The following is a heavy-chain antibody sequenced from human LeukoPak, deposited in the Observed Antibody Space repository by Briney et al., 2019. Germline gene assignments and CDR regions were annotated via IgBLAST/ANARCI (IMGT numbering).Heavy chain of an antibody. CDR1: GGSFSGYY. Sequence: SETLSLTCAAYGGSFSGYYWSWIRQPAGKGLEWIGRIHTSGSTNYSPSLKSRVTMSVDTSKNQFSLKLSSVTAADTAVYYCARDRYYYDSSARYFDYWGQGTLVTVSS. V-gene: IGHV4-4*07. J-gene: IGHJ4*02. CDR2: IHTSGST. D-gene: IGHD3-22*01. CDR3: ARDRYYYDSSARYFDY.